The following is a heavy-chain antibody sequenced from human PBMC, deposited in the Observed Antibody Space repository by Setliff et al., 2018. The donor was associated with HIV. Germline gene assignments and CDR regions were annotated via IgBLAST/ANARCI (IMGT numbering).Heavy chain of an antibody. D-gene: IGHD3-16*01. CDR1: GYTFSSYW. Sequence: GGSLRLSCAASGYTFSSYWMAWVRQCPGKGLEWVANIQQHGSEIHYVASVEGRFTISRDNAKNSLYLQMNSLKSEDSALYYCTTGGADWGQGTRVTVSS. CDR3: TTGGAD. V-gene: IGHV3-7*05. J-gene: IGHJ4*02. CDR2: IQQHGSEI.